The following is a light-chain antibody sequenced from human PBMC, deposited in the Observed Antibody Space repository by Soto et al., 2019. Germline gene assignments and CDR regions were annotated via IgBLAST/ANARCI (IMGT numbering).Light chain of an antibody. CDR3: QQYVTSWIT. CDR2: DAS. Sequence: ENGLTQSPGTLPLSPGERATLSCRASQSLTSTYLAWYQQKPGQAPRLLIYDASNRATVIPDRFSGSGSGTDFTLNINRLEPEDLAVYYCQQYVTSWITFGQGTRLEIK. V-gene: IGKV3-20*01. J-gene: IGKJ5*01. CDR1: QSLTSTY.